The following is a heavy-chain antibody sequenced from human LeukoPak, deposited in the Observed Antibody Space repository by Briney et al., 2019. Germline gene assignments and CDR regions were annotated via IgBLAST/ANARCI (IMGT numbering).Heavy chain of an antibody. J-gene: IGHJ6*02. D-gene: IGHD2-2*01. Sequence: PGGSLRLSCAASGFTFDDYAMHWVRQAPGKGLEWASGISWNSGSIGYADSVKGRLTISRDNAKNSLYLQMNSLRAEDTALYYCAEDIGCSSTRCHYGYYGMGVWGQGTTVTVSS. CDR3: AEDIGCSSTRCHYGYYGMGV. CDR1: GFTFDDYA. V-gene: IGHV3-9*01. CDR2: ISWNSGSI.